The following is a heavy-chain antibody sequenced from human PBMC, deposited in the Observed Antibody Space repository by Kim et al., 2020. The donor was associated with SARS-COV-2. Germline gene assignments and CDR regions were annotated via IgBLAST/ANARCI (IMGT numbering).Heavy chain of an antibody. J-gene: IGHJ6*03. CDR3: ARGGCSSTSCYEWDYYYMDV. CDR1: GGSISSSNW. Sequence: SETLSLTCAVSGGSISSSNWWSWVRQPPGKGLEWIGEIYHSGSTNYNPSLKSRVTISVDKSKNQFSLKLSSVTAADTAVYYCARGGCSSTSCYEWDYYYMDVWGKGTTVTVSS. D-gene: IGHD2-2*01. V-gene: IGHV4-4*02. CDR2: IYHSGST.